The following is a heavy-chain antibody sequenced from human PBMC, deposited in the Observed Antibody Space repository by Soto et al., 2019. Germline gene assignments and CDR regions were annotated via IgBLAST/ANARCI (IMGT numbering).Heavy chain of an antibody. V-gene: IGHV4-4*02. Sequence: PSETLSLTCAVSGGSISSSNWWSWGRQPPGKGREWIGEIYHSGSTNYNPSLKSRVTISVDKSKNQFSLKLSSVTAADTAVYYCARDLLRDIVVVVAADPVRNDAFDIWGQGTMVTVSS. J-gene: IGHJ3*02. D-gene: IGHD2-15*01. CDR2: IYHSGST. CDR3: ARDLLRDIVVVVAADPVRNDAFDI. CDR1: GGSISSSNW.